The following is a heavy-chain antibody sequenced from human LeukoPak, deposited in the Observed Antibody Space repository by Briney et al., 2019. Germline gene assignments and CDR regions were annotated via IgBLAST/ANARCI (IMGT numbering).Heavy chain of an antibody. Sequence: GGSLRLSCAASGFTFSDYYMSWIRQAPGKGLEWVSYISSSGSTIYYADSVKGRFTISRDNAKNSLYLQMNSLRAEDTAVYYCASFYYDFWSGYPDAFDIWGQGTMVTVSS. CDR1: GFTFSDYY. CDR2: ISSSGSTI. D-gene: IGHD3-3*01. J-gene: IGHJ3*02. V-gene: IGHV3-11*01. CDR3: ASFYYDFWSGYPDAFDI.